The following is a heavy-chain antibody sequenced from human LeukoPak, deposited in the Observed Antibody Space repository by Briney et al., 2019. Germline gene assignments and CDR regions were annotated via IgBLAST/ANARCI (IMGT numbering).Heavy chain of an antibody. CDR3: TTDGSTTLSNTFDY. CDR2: IKSRNRGEMV. Sequence: GGSLRLSCAASGFTFSDAWMNWVRLAPGKGLEWVGRIKSRNRGEMVDYAAPVKGRFTISRDDSKTTVYLQMNSLKTEDTAIYYCTTDGSTTLSNTFDYWGQGTLVTVSS. V-gene: IGHV3-15*01. D-gene: IGHD1-26*01. J-gene: IGHJ4*02. CDR1: GFTFSDAW.